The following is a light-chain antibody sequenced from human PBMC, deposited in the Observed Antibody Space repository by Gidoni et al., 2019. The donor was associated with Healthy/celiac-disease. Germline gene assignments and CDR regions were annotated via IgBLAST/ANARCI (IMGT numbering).Light chain of an antibody. J-gene: IGKJ4*01. CDR1: QSISSW. CDR3: HQYNSYSLLT. CDR2: KAS. Sequence: DIQMTQSPSTLSASVGDRVTITCRASQSISSWLAWYQQKPGKAPKLLIYKASSLESGVPSRFSGSGSGTEFTLTISSLQPDDFATYYCHQYNSYSLLTFXGXTKVEIK. V-gene: IGKV1-5*03.